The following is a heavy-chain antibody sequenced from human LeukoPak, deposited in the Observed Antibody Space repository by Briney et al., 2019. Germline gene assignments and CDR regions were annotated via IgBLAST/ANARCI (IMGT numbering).Heavy chain of an antibody. V-gene: IGHV4-39*01. Sequence: SETLSLTCTVSGGSISSSSYYWGWIRQPPGKGLEWIGSFYYSGSTYYNPSLKSRVTISVDTSKNQFSLKLSSVTAADTAVYYCARRDPSSFEVFDPWGQGTLVTVSS. CDR1: GGSISSSSYY. CDR2: FYYSGST. D-gene: IGHD3-9*01. J-gene: IGHJ5*02. CDR3: ARRDPSSFEVFDP.